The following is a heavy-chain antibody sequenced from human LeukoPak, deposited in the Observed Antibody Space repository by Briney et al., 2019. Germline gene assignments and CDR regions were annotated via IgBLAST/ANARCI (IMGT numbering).Heavy chain of an antibody. CDR3: ARDNEGDDPPTLDY. CDR2: IYYSGNT. CDR1: GGSIGSDF. Sequence: KPSETLSLTCSVSGGSIGSDFWNWIRQPPGKGLEWIGYIYYSGNTYYNPSLKSRLTISVDTSKNEFSLKLSSVTAADTAVYYCARDNEGDDPPTLDYWGQGTLVTVSS. J-gene: IGHJ4*02. D-gene: IGHD3-16*01. V-gene: IGHV4-59*04.